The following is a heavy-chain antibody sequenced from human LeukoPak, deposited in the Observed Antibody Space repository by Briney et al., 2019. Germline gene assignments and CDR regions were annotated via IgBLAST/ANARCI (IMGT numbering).Heavy chain of an antibody. J-gene: IGHJ4*02. D-gene: IGHD1-14*01. CDR3: ATETNGRHYDY. CDR1: GLTFSTSG. Sequence: GGSLRLSCTASGLTFSTSGFNWVRQAPGKGLEWVASIGPTGSDRYHADSIKSRFTISRDNANNFLYLQMNSLRAEDTAVYYCATETNGRHYDYWGQGTLLTVSS. V-gene: IGHV3-21*06. CDR2: IGPTGSDR.